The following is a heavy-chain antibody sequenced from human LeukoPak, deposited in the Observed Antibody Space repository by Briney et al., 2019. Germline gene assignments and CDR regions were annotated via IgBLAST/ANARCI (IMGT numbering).Heavy chain of an antibody. CDR2: IYYSGST. J-gene: IGHJ6*03. D-gene: IGHD2-21*02. Sequence: SETLSLTCTVSGGSISSSSYYWGWIRQPPGKGLEWIGSIYYSGSTYYNPSLKSRVTISVDTSKNQFSLKLSSVTAADTAVYYCARKVVTAMYYYYYYMDVWGKGTTVTVYS. CDR1: GGSISSSSYY. CDR3: ARKVVTAMYYYYYYMDV. V-gene: IGHV4-39*07.